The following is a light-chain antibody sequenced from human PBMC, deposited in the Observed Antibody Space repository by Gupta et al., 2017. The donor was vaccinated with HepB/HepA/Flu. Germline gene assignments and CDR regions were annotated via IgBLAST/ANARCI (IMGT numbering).Light chain of an antibody. CDR3: QQEGSSVT. CDR2: VAS. J-gene: IGKJ4*01. CDR1: QSVSRSY. V-gene: IGKV3-20*01. Sequence: EIVLPQSPGPLSLSPGERAPLSCRASQSVSRSYLAWYQPTPGQSPRLIIYVASSKTKVITSLFGGGADTKDFTLTSSRREDEFGAEYYYQQEGSSVTFGSGTMMEIK.